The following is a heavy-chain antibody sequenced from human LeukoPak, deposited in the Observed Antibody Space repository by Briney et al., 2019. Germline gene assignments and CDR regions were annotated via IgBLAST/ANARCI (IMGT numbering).Heavy chain of an antibody. CDR1: GSTFSGSA. Sequence: PGGSLRLSCAASGSTFSGSAMHWVRQASGKGLEWVGRIRSKANSYATAYAASVKGRFTISRDDSKNTAYLQMNSLKTEDTAVYYCTRGQSVGSYYYMDVWGKGTTVTISS. D-gene: IGHD1-26*01. CDR2: IRSKANSYAT. V-gene: IGHV3-73*01. CDR3: TRGQSVGSYYYMDV. J-gene: IGHJ6*03.